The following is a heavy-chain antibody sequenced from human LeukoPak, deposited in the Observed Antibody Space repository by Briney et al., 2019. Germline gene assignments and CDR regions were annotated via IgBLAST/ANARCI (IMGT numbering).Heavy chain of an antibody. D-gene: IGHD6-19*01. CDR2: IYYTGKI. CDR1: GGSINSHS. Sequence: SETLSLTCAVSGGSINSHSWGWIRQPPGKGLQWIGDIYYTGKINYNPSLKSRVTITLATSKDHLSLNLTSVLAADTAIYYCVRRDTGWNYFDYWGQGILVTVSS. CDR3: VRRDTGWNYFDY. J-gene: IGHJ4*02. V-gene: IGHV4-59*08.